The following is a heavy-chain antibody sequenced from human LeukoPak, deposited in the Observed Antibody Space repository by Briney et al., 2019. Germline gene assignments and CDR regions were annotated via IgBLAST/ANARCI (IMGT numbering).Heavy chain of an antibody. D-gene: IGHD3-10*01. CDR1: GFTFSSYG. CDR3: AKDGRVEYYGSGSLNWFDP. V-gene: IGHV3-23*01. Sequence: GGSLRLPCAAPGFTFSSYGMSWVRQAPGKGREWVSAISGSGGSTYYADSVKGRFTISRDNSKNTLYLQMNSLRAEDTAVYYCAKDGRVEYYGSGSLNWFDPWGQGTLVTVSS. J-gene: IGHJ5*02. CDR2: ISGSGGST.